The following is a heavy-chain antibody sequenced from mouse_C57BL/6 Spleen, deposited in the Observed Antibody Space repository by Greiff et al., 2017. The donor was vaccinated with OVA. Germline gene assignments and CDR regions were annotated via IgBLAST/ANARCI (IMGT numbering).Heavy chain of an antibody. V-gene: IGHV3-6*01. J-gene: IGHJ2*01. CDR1: GYSITSGYY. D-gene: IGHD1-1*01. CDR3: ARDGSSYVDYFDY. CDR2: ISYDGSN. Sequence: EVQLQQSGPGLVKPSQSLSLTCSVTGYSITSGYYWNWIRQFPGNKLEWMGYISYDGSNNYNPSLKNRISITRDTSKNQFFLKLNSVTTEDTATYYCARDGSSYVDYFDYWGQGTTLTVSS.